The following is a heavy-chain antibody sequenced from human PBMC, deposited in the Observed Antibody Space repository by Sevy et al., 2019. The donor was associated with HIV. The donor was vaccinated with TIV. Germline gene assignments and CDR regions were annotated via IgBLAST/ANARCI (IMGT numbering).Heavy chain of an antibody. CDR3: VRGSGWRQHYYFDR. V-gene: IGHV3-30-3*01. Sequence: GGSLRLSCAASGFSFSYYAMRWVRQAPGKGLEWVASISYEGSSKSHADSVKGRFTISGDNSKNTLYLQINSLRDEDTAVYYCVRGSGWRQHYYFDRCGQGTLVTVSS. J-gene: IGHJ4*02. CDR2: ISYEGSSK. D-gene: IGHD3-10*01. CDR1: GFSFSYYA.